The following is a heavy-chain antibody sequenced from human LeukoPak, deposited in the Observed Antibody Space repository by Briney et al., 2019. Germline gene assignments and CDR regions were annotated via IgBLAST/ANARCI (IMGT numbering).Heavy chain of an antibody. CDR3: ARDSSSFPNYCDF. CDR2: LYSSGIT. Sequence: GGSLRLSCAASGSTVSITYMSWVRQAPGQGLEWVSLLYSSGITFYAESVQGRFTISRDNSKNTLYLQMNSLRAEDTAIYYCARDSSSFPNYCDFWGQGTLVTVSS. V-gene: IGHV3-53*01. J-gene: IGHJ4*02. D-gene: IGHD3-3*02. CDR1: GSTVSITY.